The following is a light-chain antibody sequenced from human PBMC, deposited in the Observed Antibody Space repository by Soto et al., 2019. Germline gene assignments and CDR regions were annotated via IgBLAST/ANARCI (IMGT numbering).Light chain of an antibody. J-gene: IGKJ1*01. CDR2: DAS. CDR3: KQYNSYSRT. Sequence: DIQMPQSPSTLSGSVGDRVTITCRASQSISSWLAWYQQKPGKATKLLIYDASSLEGGVPSRFSGSGSGTEFTLTISSLQPDDFATYYCKQYNSYSRTVGQGTKVDI. V-gene: IGKV1-5*01. CDR1: QSISSW.